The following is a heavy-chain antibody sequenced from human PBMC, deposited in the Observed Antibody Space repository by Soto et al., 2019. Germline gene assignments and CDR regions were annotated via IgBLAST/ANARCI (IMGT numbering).Heavy chain of an antibody. CDR2: IWYDGGNK. CDR3: AKTSSTVTDDASDV. D-gene: IGHD4-17*01. Sequence: ESGGGVVPPGGSLRLSCAASGFTFGSYGMHWVRQAPGKGLEWVALIWYDGGNKYYADSVKGRFTISRDNSKNTLFLQMNGLRAEDTAMYYCAKTSSTVTDDASDVWGQGTMVTVSS. V-gene: IGHV3-33*06. CDR1: GFTFGSYG. J-gene: IGHJ3*01.